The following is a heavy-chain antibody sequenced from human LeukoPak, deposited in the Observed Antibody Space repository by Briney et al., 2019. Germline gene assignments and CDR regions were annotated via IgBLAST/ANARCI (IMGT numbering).Heavy chain of an antibody. V-gene: IGHV3-11*03. CDR2: ISGSSSYT. Sequence: GGSLRLSCAASGFTFSDYYMSWIRQAPGKGLEWVSYISGSSSYTNYADSVKGRFTISRDNSKNSLYLQMNSLRAEDTAVYYCASPAAGSNFDCWGQGTLVTVSS. CDR3: ASPAAGSNFDC. J-gene: IGHJ4*02. D-gene: IGHD6-13*01. CDR1: GFTFSDYY.